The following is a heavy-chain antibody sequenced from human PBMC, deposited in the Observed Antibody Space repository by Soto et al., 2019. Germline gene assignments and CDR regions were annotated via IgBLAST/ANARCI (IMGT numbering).Heavy chain of an antibody. CDR2: ITGTGGST. D-gene: IGHD6-19*01. CDR1: GFTFSNYV. CDR3: AKRCGSAWQVGMDV. J-gene: IGHJ6*02. Sequence: GGSLRLSCAASGFTFSNYVMNWVRQAPGKGLEWVSTITGTGGSTYSADSVKGRFTISRDNSRNTLYLQMNDLRAEDTAIYYCAKRCGSAWQVGMDVWGQGTTVTVSS. V-gene: IGHV3-23*01.